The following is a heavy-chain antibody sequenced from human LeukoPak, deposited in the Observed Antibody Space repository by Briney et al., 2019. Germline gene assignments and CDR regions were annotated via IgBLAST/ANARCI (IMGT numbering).Heavy chain of an antibody. V-gene: IGHV1-18*01. D-gene: IGHD2-15*01. J-gene: IGHJ5*02. CDR1: GYTFTSYG. CDR3: ARDRPVVVVAARFDP. Sequence: ASVKVSCKASGYTFTSYGISWVRQAPGQGLEWRGWMSAYNGNTNYARKLQGRVTMTTDTSTSTAYMELRSLRSDDTAVYYCARDRPVVVVAARFDPWGQGTLVTVSS. CDR2: MSAYNGNT.